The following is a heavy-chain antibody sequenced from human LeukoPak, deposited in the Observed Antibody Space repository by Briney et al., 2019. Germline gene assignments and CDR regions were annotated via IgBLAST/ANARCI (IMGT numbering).Heavy chain of an antibody. CDR2: IWYDGSNK. CDR3: AKDWGQTYYYDSSGYYSGP. D-gene: IGHD3-22*01. V-gene: IGHV3-33*06. J-gene: IGHJ4*02. Sequence: TGRSLRLSCAASGFTFSGYGMHWVRQAPGKGLEWVAVIWYDGSNKYYADSVKGRFTISRDNSKNTLYLQMNSLRAEDTAVYYCAKDWGQTYYYDSSGYYSGPWGQGTLVTVSS. CDR1: GFTFSGYG.